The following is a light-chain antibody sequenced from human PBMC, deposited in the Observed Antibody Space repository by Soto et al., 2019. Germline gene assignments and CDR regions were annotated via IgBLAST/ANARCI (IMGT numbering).Light chain of an antibody. CDR3: QQYTSSLIT. J-gene: IGKJ5*01. V-gene: IGKV3-20*01. CDR2: GAS. CDR1: QSVSTN. Sequence: EIVLTQSPGTLSVSPGERATLSCRASQSVSTNLAWYQQKPGQAPRLLISGASTRASGIPDRFSGSGSGTDFTLTISRLEPEDFAVYYCQQYTSSLITFGQGTRLEIK.